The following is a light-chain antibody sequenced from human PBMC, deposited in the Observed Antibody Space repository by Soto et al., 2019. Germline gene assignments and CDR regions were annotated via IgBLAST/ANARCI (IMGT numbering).Light chain of an antibody. V-gene: IGKV1-39*01. CDR1: QTISSY. J-gene: IGKJ5*01. Sequence: DILLPQSPSSLSASVGARVTITCRASQTISSYLNWYQKKPGKAPNLLIYAASTLRSGVPSKFSGSGSGTDFTLTISGLQPGDSATYYCQQSYSTPSFGQGTRLEI. CDR3: QQSYSTPS. CDR2: AAS.